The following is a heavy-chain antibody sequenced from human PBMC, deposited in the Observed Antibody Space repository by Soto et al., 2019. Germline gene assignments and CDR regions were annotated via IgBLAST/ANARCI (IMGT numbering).Heavy chain of an antibody. CDR1: GFTFGDYA. CDR3: AREGCDSAKGFI. D-gene: IGHD2-21*02. Sequence: EVQLVESGGGLVQPGRSLRLSCTASGFTFGDYAMSWFRQAPGKGLEWVSFIRNKAYGGAIDYAASVKGRFTISRDDSKSIAYLQMNSLKPEDTAVYYCAREGCDSAKGFIWGQGTMVTVS. J-gene: IGHJ3*02. CDR2: IRNKAYGGAI. V-gene: IGHV3-49*03.